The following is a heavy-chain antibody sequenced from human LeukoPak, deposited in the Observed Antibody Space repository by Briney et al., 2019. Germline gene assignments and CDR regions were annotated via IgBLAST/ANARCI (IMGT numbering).Heavy chain of an antibody. CDR2: ISCRSGAI. CDR1: GFTFSDYS. V-gene: IGHV3-23*01. D-gene: IGHD5-12*01. Sequence: GGSLRLSCAASGFTFSDYSMAGVRPAPGKGLEGVSVISCRSGAIFYADSVKGRFTISRDNSKNMLHLQVSSLRAEDTAVYYCAREGDRGVVVAAYFDFWGQGTVVTVSS. CDR3: AREGDRGVVVAAYFDF. J-gene: IGHJ4*02.